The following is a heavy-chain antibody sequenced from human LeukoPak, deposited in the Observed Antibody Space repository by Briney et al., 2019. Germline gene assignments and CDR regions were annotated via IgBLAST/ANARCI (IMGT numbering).Heavy chain of an antibody. D-gene: IGHD6-6*01. J-gene: IGHJ6*03. CDR1: GGSISSYY. V-gene: IGHV4-4*07. Sequence: PSETLSLTCTVSGGSISSYYWSWIRQPAGKGLEWIGRIYTSGSTNYNPSFKSRVTMSVDTSKNQFSLKLSSVTAADTAVYHCARLVAARHYYYYYMDVWGKGTTVTVSS. CDR2: IYTSGST. CDR3: ARLVAARHYYYYYMDV.